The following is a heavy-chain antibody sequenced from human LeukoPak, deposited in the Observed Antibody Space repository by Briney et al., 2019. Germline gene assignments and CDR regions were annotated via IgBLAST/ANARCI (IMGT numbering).Heavy chain of an antibody. D-gene: IGHD2-15*01. CDR1: GFSFSSYA. Sequence: GGSLRLSCAASGFSFSSYAMSWVRQAPGKGLEWVSAISGSGDSTYYADSVKGRFTISRDNSKNTLYLQMNSLRAEDTAVYYFAKAGAAAVVAAKYFDYWGQGTLVTVSS. CDR3: AKAGAAAVVAAKYFDY. CDR2: ISGSGDST. V-gene: IGHV3-23*01. J-gene: IGHJ4*02.